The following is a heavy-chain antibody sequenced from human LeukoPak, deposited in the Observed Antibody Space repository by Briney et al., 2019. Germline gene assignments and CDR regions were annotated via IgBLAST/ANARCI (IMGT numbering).Heavy chain of an antibody. CDR2: ISYDGSNK. CDR1: GFTFSSYA. D-gene: IGHD1-26*01. Sequence: PGGSLRLSCAASGFTFSSYAMHWVRQAPGKGLEWVAVISYDGSNKYFADSVKGRFTISRDNSKNTLYLQMNSLRAEDTAVYYCARAYSGSYRRQYYYYGMDVWGQGTTVTVSS. CDR3: ARAYSGSYRRQYYYYGMDV. V-gene: IGHV3-30-3*01. J-gene: IGHJ6*02.